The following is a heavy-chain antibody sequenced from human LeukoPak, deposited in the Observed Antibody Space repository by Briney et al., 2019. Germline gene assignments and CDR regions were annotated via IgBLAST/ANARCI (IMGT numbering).Heavy chain of an antibody. D-gene: IGHD2-2*01. J-gene: IGHJ6*02. CDR3: LGYCSTASCLSDV. Sequence: SQTLSLTCTVSGGSISSGGYYWSWIRQPAGKGLEWIGRIQTSGSTNYNPSLRSRVTISADTPKNQFSLKVSSVTAADTAVYYCLGYCSTASCLSDVWGQGSTVTVSS. CDR1: GGSISSGGYY. CDR2: IQTSGST. V-gene: IGHV4-61*02.